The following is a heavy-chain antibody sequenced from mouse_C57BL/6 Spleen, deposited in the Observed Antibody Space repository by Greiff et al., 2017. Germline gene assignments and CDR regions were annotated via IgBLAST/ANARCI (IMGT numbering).Heavy chain of an antibody. V-gene: IGHV1-76*01. D-gene: IGHD1-1*01. CDR1: GYTFTDYY. CDR2: IYPGSGNT. Sequence: VKLVESGAELVRPGASVKLSCKASGYTFTDYYINWVKQRPGQGLEWIARIYPGSGNTYYKEKFKGKATLTAEKSSSTAYMQLSSLTSEDSAVYFCAREGAFITTVVDDAMDYWGQGTSVTVSS. J-gene: IGHJ4*01. CDR3: AREGAFITTVVDDAMDY.